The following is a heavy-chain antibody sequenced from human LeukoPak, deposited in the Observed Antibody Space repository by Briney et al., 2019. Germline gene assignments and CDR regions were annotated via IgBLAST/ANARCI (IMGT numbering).Heavy chain of an antibody. Sequence: PSETLSLTCAVYGGSFSGYYWSWIRQPPGKGLEWIGEINHSGSTNYNPSLKSRVTLSVDTSKNQISLKLRFVTAADTAVYYCTKGYGNVVGWFDPWGQGTLVTVSS. V-gene: IGHV4-34*01. D-gene: IGHD2-15*01. CDR3: TKGYGNVVGWFDP. CDR2: INHSGST. CDR1: GGSFSGYY. J-gene: IGHJ5*02.